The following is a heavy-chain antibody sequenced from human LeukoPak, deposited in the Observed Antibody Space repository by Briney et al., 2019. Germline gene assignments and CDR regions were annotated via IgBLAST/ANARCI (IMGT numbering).Heavy chain of an antibody. CDR2: ISYDGSNK. V-gene: IGHV3-30*18. CDR1: GFTFSSYG. D-gene: IGHD6-19*01. CDR3: AKDGGWSFDY. J-gene: IGHJ4*02. Sequence: PGRSLRLSCVASGFTFSSYGMHWVRQAPGKGLEWVAVISYDGSNKYYADSVKGRFTISRDNSKNTLYLQMNSLRAEDTAVYYCAKDGGWSFDYWGQGTLVTVSS.